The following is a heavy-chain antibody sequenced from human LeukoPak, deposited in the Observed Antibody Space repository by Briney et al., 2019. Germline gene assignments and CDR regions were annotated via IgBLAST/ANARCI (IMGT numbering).Heavy chain of an antibody. CDR3: ARGAPAVATIDY. Sequence: SETLSLTCTASGGSISSYYWSWIRQPPGKGLEWIGEINHSGSTNYNPSLKSRVTISVDTSKNQFSLKLSSVTAADTAVYYCARGAPAVATIDYWGQGTLVTVSS. J-gene: IGHJ4*02. CDR2: INHSGST. CDR1: GGSISSYY. V-gene: IGHV4-34*01. D-gene: IGHD5-12*01.